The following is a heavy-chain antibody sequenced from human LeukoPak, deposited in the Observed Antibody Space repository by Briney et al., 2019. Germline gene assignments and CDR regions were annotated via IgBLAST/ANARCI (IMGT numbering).Heavy chain of an antibody. CDR1: GFTFSSYA. CDR3: VKELSPGYWYFDL. Sequence: GGSLRLSCSASGFTFSSYAMHWVRQAPGKGLEYVSAISSNGGSTYYADSVKGRFTISRDNSKNTLYLQMSSLRAEDTAVYYCVKELSPGYWYFDLWGRGTLVTVSS. CDR2: ISSNGGST. J-gene: IGHJ2*01. D-gene: IGHD7-27*01. V-gene: IGHV3-64D*09.